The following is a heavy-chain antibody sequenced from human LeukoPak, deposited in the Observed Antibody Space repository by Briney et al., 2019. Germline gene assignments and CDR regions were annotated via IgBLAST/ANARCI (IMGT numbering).Heavy chain of an antibody. Sequence: SVKVSCKASGGTFSSYAISWVRQAPGQGLEWMGRIIPILGIANYAQKFQGRVTITADKSTSTAYMELSSLRSEDTAVYYCARGDCGYCQLSYWGQGTLVAVSS. V-gene: IGHV1-69*04. CDR3: ARGDCGYCQLSY. J-gene: IGHJ4*02. CDR1: GGTFSSYA. CDR2: IIPILGIA. D-gene: IGHD3-22*01.